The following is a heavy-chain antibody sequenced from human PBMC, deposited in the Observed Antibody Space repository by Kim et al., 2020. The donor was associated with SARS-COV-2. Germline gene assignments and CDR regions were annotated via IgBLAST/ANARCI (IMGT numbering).Heavy chain of an antibody. CDR3: ARIVRSRGLNFDWLQPTNWYFDL. V-gene: IGHV4-39*07. Sequence: SETLSLTCTVSGGSISSSSYYWGWIRQPPGKGLEWIGSIYYSGSTYYNPSLKSRVTISVDTSKNQFSLKLSSVTAADTAVYYCARIVRSRGLNFDWLQPTNWYFDLWGRGTLVTVSS. CDR2: IYYSGST. J-gene: IGHJ2*01. CDR1: GGSISSSSYY. D-gene: IGHD3-9*01.